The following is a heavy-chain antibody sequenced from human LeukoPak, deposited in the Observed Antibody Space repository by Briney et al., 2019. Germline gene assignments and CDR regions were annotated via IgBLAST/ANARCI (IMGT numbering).Heavy chain of an antibody. Sequence: PGESLKISCKVEGYSFTRYWTGWVRQTPGKGLEWMGIIHPGDSDTKYSPSFQGQVTMSADKSISTAYLQWSSLKASDTAMYYCARLKSYYYDSSGYYYLDYWGQGTLVTVSS. D-gene: IGHD3-22*01. J-gene: IGHJ4*02. CDR1: GYSFTRYW. CDR2: IHPGDSDT. CDR3: ARLKSYYYDSSGYYYLDY. V-gene: IGHV5-51*01.